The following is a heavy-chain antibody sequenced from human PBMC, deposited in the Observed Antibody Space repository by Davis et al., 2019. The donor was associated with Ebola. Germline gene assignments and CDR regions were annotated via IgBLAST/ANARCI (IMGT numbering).Heavy chain of an antibody. CDR3: ARVGYDSMYYYYGMDV. V-gene: IGHV4-59*08. CDR2: IYYSGST. Sequence: MPGGSLRLSCTVSGGSISSYYWSWIRQPPGKGLEWIGYIYYSGSTNYNPSLKSRVTISVDTSKNQFSLKLSSVTAADTAVYYCARVGYDSMYYYYGMDVWGQGTTVTVSS. CDR1: GGSISSYY. J-gene: IGHJ6*02. D-gene: IGHD5-12*01.